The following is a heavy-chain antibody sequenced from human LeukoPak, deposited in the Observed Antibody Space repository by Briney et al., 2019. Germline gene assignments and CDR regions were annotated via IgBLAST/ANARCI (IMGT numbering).Heavy chain of an antibody. V-gene: IGHV3-53*01. J-gene: IGHJ6*02. CDR2: IYSGGST. D-gene: IGHD2-2*01. Sequence: GGSLRLSCAASGFTVSSNYMSWVRQAPGKGLEWVSVIYSGGSTYYADSVKGRFTISRDNSKTTLYLQMNSLRAEDTAVYYCARDLGYTMPYYGMDVGGQGTTVTVSS. CDR1: GFTVSSNY. CDR3: ARDLGYTMPYYGMDV.